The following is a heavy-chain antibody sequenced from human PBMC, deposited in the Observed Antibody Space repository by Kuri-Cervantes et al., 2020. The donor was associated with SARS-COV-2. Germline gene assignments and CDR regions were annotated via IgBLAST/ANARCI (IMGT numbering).Heavy chain of an antibody. D-gene: IGHD4-23*01. CDR3: ARPGGFLDV. Sequence: SETLSLTCAVYGGSFSGYYWSWIRQPPGKGLEWIGEINHSGSTNYNPSLKSRVTISVDTSKNQFSLKLSSVTAADTAVYCCARPGGFLDVWGKGTTVTVSS. J-gene: IGHJ6*04. V-gene: IGHV4-34*01. CDR2: INHSGST. CDR1: GGSFSGYY.